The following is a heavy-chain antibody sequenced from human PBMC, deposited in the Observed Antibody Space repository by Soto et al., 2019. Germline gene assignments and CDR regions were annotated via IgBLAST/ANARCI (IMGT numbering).Heavy chain of an antibody. D-gene: IGHD3-16*01. Sequence: GGSLRLSCAASGFTFSIYTMSWVRQAPGKGLEWVSSISGSSNTHYADSVKGRFTISRDNAKNSLYLQMNSLRAEDTAVYYCAPPEGVAMASPGWGQGTLVTVSS. CDR3: APPEGVAMASPG. CDR2: ISGSSNT. CDR1: GFTFSIYT. V-gene: IGHV3-21*01. J-gene: IGHJ4*02.